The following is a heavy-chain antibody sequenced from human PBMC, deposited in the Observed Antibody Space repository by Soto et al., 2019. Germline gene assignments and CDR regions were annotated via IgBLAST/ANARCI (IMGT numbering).Heavy chain of an antibody. CDR2: IYYSGST. Sequence: SETLSLTCTVSVGSISSGAYYRSTLRQHPGKGLEWIGYIYYSGSTYYNPSLRSRVTISVDTSKNQFSLKLSSLTAADTAVYHCSRETCGDYVSQWAFDMWGQGKMVTV. CDR3: SRETCGDYVSQWAFDM. J-gene: IGHJ3*02. D-gene: IGHD4-17*01. CDR1: VGSISSGAYY. V-gene: IGHV4-31*03.